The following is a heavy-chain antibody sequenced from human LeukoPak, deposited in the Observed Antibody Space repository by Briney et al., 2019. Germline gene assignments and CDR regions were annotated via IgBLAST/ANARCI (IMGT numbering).Heavy chain of an antibody. CDR2: ISAYNGNT. V-gene: IGHV1-18*01. J-gene: IGHJ4*02. D-gene: IGHD6-13*01. CDR1: GYTFTNYA. Sequence: ASVKVSCKASGYTFTNYAISWARQAPGQGLEWMGWISAYNGNTNYARKLQGRVTMTTDTSTTTAYMELRSLTSDDTAVYYCARDSSSWYGSDYWGQGTLVTVSS. CDR3: ARDSSSWYGSDY.